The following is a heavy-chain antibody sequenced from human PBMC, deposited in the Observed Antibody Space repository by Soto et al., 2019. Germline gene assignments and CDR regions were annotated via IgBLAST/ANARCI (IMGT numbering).Heavy chain of an antibody. V-gene: IGHV3-15*01. J-gene: IGHJ4*02. D-gene: IGHD4-4*01. CDR1: GFTFSNAW. CDR2: IKTKKDGGTI. Sequence: EVQLVESGGGLVKPGGSLRLSCEASGFTFSNAWMSWVRQAPGKGLEWVGRIKTKKDGGTIDYAAPVKGRFTISRNDSNNTVYLQMNNLKTEDTAVYYCTTLFIIVDHSKNWGQGTLVTVSS. CDR3: TTLFIIVDHSKN.